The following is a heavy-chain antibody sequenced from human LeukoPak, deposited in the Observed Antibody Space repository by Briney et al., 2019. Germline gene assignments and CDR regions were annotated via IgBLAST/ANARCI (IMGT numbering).Heavy chain of an antibody. CDR3: AKYLRTTVTDYFDY. CDR2: INHSGST. CDR1: GGSFSGYY. D-gene: IGHD4-17*01. Sequence: SETLSLTCAVYGGSFSGYYWSWIRQPPGKGLEWIGEINHSGSTNYNPSLKSRVTISVDTSKNQFSLKLSSVTAADTAVYYCAKYLRTTVTDYFDYWGQGTLVTVSS. V-gene: IGHV4-34*01. J-gene: IGHJ4*02.